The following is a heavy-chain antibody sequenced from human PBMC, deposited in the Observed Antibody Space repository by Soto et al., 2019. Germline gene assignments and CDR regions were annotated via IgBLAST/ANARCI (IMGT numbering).Heavy chain of an antibody. CDR1: GGTFSSYA. CDR3: ARDRQGGDVWYYYYGMDV. CDR2: IIPIFGTA. J-gene: IGHJ6*02. V-gene: IGHV1-69*13. Sequence: GASVKVSCKASGGTFSSYAISWVRQAPGQGLEWMGGIIPIFGTANYAQKFQGRVTITADESTSTAYMELSSLRSEDTAVYYCARDRQGGDVWYYYYGMDVWGQGTTVNVSS. D-gene: IGHD2-8*01.